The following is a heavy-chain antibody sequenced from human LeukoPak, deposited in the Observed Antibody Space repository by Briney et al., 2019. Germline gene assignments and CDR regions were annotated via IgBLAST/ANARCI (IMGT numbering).Heavy chain of an antibody. V-gene: IGHV1-46*01. Sequence: GASVKVSCKASGYTFTSYYMHWVRQAPGQGLEWMGIINPSGGSTNYAQKFQGRVTITADESTSTAYMELSSLRSEDTAVYYCARAGSTSCYRFGGSCYSGIDYWGQGTLVTVSS. CDR1: GYTFTSYY. D-gene: IGHD2-15*01. CDR3: ARAGSTSCYRFGGSCYSGIDY. J-gene: IGHJ4*02. CDR2: INPSGGST.